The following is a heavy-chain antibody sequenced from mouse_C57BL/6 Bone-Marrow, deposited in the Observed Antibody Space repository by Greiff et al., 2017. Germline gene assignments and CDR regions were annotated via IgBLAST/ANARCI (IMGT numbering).Heavy chain of an antibody. CDR1: GYTFTSYW. V-gene: IGHV1-5*01. CDR2: IYPGNSDT. CDR3: TREGGYYLDY. Sequence: VQLQQSGTVLARPGASVKMSCKTSGYTFTSYWMHWVKQRHGQSLEWIGAIYPGNSDTSYNQKFKGKAKLTAVTSASTAYMELSILTNEDSAVXYCTREGGYYLDYWGQGTTLTVSS. J-gene: IGHJ2*01.